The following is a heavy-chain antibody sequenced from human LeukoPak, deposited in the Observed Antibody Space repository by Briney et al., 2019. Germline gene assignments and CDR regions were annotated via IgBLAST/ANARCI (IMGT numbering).Heavy chain of an antibody. CDR3: ARDGGIAVAGAPHSWYYFDY. CDR1: GYTFTSYY. CDR2: INPSGGST. V-gene: IGHV1-46*01. Sequence: GASVKVSCKASGYTFTSYYMHWVRQASGQGLEWMGIINPSGGSTSYAQKFQGRVTMTRDTSTSTVYMELSSLRSEDTAVYYCARDGGIAVAGAPHSWYYFDYWGQGTLVTVSS. D-gene: IGHD6-19*01. J-gene: IGHJ4*02.